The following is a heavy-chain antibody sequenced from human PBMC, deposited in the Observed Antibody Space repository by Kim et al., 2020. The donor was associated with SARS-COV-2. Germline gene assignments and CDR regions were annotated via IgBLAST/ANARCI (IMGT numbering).Heavy chain of an antibody. V-gene: IGHV4-38-2*02. CDR3: AGSGYVDAFDI. J-gene: IGHJ3*02. Sequence: SETLSLTCTVSGYSISSGYYWGWIRQPPGKGLEWIGSIYHSGSTYYNPSLKSRVTISVDTSKNQFSLKLSSVTAADTAVYYCAGSGYVDAFDIWGQGTMVTVSS. CDR1: GYSISSGYY. D-gene: IGHD5-12*01. CDR2: IYHSGST.